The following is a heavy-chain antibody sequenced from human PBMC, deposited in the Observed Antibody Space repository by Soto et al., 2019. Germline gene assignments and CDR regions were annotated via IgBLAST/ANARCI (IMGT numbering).Heavy chain of an antibody. V-gene: IGHV4-59*08. D-gene: IGHD4-17*01. Sequence: SETLSLTCTVSGGSISSYYWSWIRQPPGKGLEWIGYIYYSGSTNYNPSLESRVTISVDTSKNQFSLKLSSVTAAYTALYYCARRYGDYYYYYMDVWGKGTTVTVSS. CDR2: IYYSGST. CDR3: ARRYGDYYYYYMDV. J-gene: IGHJ6*03. CDR1: GGSISSYY.